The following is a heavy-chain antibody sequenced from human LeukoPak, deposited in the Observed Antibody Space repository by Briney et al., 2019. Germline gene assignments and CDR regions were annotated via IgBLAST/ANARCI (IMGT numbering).Heavy chain of an antibody. Sequence: SETLSLTCSVSGGSINNYYWSWIRQPAGRGLEWIGRIYTSGSTNYNPSLKSRVTMSVDTSKNQFSLKLSSVTAADTAVYYCARLSCSWYYFDYWGQGTLVTVSS. J-gene: IGHJ4*02. CDR1: GGSINNYY. CDR2: IYTSGST. D-gene: IGHD2-15*01. V-gene: IGHV4-4*07. CDR3: ARLSCSWYYFDY.